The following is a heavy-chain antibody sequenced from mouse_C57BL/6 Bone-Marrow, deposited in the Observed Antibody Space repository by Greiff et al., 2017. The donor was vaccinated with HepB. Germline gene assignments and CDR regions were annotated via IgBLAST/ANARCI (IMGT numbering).Heavy chain of an antibody. CDR2: IYPGGGYT. J-gene: IGHJ2*01. CDR1: GYTFTNYW. CDR3: ARIEVYYYGSSYYFDY. Sequence: QVQLQQSGAELVRPGTSVKMSCKASGYTFTNYWIGWAKQRPGHGLEWIGDIYPGGGYTNYNEKFKGKATLTADKSSSTAYMQFSSLTSEDSAIYYCARIEVYYYGSSYYFDYWGQGTTLTVSS. D-gene: IGHD1-1*01. V-gene: IGHV1-63*01.